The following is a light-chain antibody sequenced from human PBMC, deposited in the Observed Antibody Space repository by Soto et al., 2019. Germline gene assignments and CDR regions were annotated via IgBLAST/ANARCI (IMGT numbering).Light chain of an antibody. J-gene: IGKJ1*01. Sequence: DIQMTQSPSTLSASVGDRVTITCRASQSISSWLAWYQQKPGTAPKLLIYKASTLQSGVPSRFSGSGSGTEFTLTISSLQPDDFATYYCQQYSANWTFGQGTK. CDR2: KAS. CDR1: QSISSW. V-gene: IGKV1-5*03. CDR3: QQYSANWT.